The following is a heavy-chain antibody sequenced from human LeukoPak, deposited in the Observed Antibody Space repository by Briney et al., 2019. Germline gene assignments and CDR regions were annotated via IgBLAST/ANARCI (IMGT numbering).Heavy chain of an antibody. Sequence: ASVKVSCKVSGYTLTELSMHWVRQAPGKGLEWMGGFDPEDGETIYAQKFQGRVTMTEDTPTDTAYMELSSLRSEDTAVYYCATGVPGEPYNWFDPWGQGTLVTVSS. V-gene: IGHV1-24*01. CDR1: GYTLTELS. J-gene: IGHJ5*02. CDR2: FDPEDGET. D-gene: IGHD3-10*01. CDR3: ATGVPGEPYNWFDP.